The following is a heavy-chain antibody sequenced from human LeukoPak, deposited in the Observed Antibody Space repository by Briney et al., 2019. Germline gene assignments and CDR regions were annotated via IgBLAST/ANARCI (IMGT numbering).Heavy chain of an antibody. CDR2: SLHGGNT. Sequence: SETLSLTCSVSGFSISSGYYWGWIRQPPGKGLEWIGNSLHGGNTFYNPSLKSRVSISLDTSKDQFSMKLNSVTAADTALYYCAMITVTTGIDSWGQGTLVAVSS. J-gene: IGHJ4*02. CDR3: AMITVTTGIDS. CDR1: GFSISSGYY. D-gene: IGHD4-17*01. V-gene: IGHV4-38-2*02.